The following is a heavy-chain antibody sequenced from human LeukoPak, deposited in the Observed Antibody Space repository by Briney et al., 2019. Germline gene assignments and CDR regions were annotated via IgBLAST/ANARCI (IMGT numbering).Heavy chain of an antibody. Sequence: SETLSLTCAVYGGSFSGCYWTWIRQPPGKGLEWIGEINHSGNINYNPSLKSRLTISVDTSKNQFSLKLSSMTAADTAVYYCARGRRWWGQGALVTVSS. CDR2: INHSGNI. V-gene: IGHV4-34*01. J-gene: IGHJ4*02. CDR1: GGSFSGCY. D-gene: IGHD5-24*01. CDR3: ARGRRW.